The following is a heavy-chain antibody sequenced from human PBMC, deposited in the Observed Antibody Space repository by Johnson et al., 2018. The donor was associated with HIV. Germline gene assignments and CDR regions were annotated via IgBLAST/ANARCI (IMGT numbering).Heavy chain of an antibody. CDR3: AKERSWAFDI. Sequence: QVQLVESGRVVVQPGGSLRLSCAASGFSFGSYGMHWVRQAPGKGLEWVAIISYGGTYKYYADSVKGRFTISRDNSNNTLYLQMNSLRAEDTAVYYCAKERSWAFDIWGQGTMVTVS. CDR1: GFSFGSYG. J-gene: IGHJ3*02. CDR2: ISYGGTYK. D-gene: IGHD7-27*01. V-gene: IGHV3-30*18.